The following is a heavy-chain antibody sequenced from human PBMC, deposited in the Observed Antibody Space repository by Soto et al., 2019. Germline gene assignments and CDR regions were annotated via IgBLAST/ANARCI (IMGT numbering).Heavy chain of an antibody. V-gene: IGHV3-33*01. CDR1: GFTFSSYG. D-gene: IGHD3-22*01. CDR2: IWYDGSNK. J-gene: IGHJ4*02. CDR3: ARSYYYDSSGPFDY. Sequence: QVQLVESGGGVVQPGRSLRLSCAASGFTFSSYGMHWVRQAPGKGLEWVAVIWYDGSNKYYADSVKGRFTISRDNSKNTLYLQMNSLRAEDTAVYYCARSYYYDSSGPFDYWGQGTLVTVSS.